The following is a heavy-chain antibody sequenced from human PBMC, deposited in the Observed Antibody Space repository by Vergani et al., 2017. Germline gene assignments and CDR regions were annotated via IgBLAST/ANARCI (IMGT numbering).Heavy chain of an antibody. Sequence: QVQLQQWGAGLLKPSETLSLTCAVYGGSFSGYYWSWIRQPPGRGLEWVGEINHSGSTNYNPSFKSRVTISVDTSKNQFALKLSSVTAADTAVYCCAGGYGSGRDLDYWGQGTLVTVSS. D-gene: IGHD3-10*01. V-gene: IGHV4-34*01. CDR3: AGGYGSGRDLDY. CDR2: INHSGST. CDR1: GGSFSGYY. J-gene: IGHJ4*02.